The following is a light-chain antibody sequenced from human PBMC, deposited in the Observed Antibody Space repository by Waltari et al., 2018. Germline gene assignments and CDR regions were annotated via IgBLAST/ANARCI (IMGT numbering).Light chain of an antibody. Sequence: EIVMTQSPLSLPVTPGEPASISCRSSQSLLDSNGDTYLDWYLQKPGQTPQLLIYMVSIRASGVPDRFSGSGSGTEFTLRISRVEAEDVGLYYCMQAQQTPTFGPGTKVDIK. CDR2: MVS. CDR1: QSLLDSNGDTY. CDR3: MQAQQTPT. J-gene: IGKJ3*01. V-gene: IGKV2-28*01.